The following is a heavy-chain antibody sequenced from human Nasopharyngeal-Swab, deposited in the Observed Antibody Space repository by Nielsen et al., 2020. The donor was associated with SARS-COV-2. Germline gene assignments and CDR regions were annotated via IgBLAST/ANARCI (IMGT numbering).Heavy chain of an antibody. CDR1: GFTFSYYA. Sequence: GESLKISCADTGFTFSYYAMNWVRQAPGKGLEWVANIKEDGNEKQYVDSVKGRFTISRDNAKNSLYLQMNSLRAEDTAVYYCAKELAYCGGDCYSAAFDIWGQGTVVVVSS. J-gene: IGHJ3*02. CDR2: IKEDGNEK. V-gene: IGHV3-7*01. CDR3: AKELAYCGGDCYSAAFDI. D-gene: IGHD2-21*02.